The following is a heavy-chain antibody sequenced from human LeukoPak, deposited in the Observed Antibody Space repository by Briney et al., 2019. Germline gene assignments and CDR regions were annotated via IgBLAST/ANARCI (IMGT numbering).Heavy chain of an antibody. CDR3: ARAKETMVRGVTKNYYYYYMDV. CDR1: GFTFSDYY. V-gene: IGHV3-11*04. J-gene: IGHJ6*03. D-gene: IGHD3-10*01. Sequence: GGSLRLSCAASGFTFSDYYMSWIRQAPGKGLEWVSYISSSGSTIYYADSVKGRFTISRDNAKNSLYLQMNSLRAEDTAVYYCARAKETMVRGVTKNYYYYYMDVWGKGTTVTVSS. CDR2: ISSSGSTI.